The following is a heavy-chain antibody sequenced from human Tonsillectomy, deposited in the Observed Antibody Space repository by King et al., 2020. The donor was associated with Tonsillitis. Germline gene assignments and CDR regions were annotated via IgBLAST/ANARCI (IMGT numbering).Heavy chain of an antibody. V-gene: IGHV1-18*04. CDR1: GYTFTNYG. J-gene: IGHJ4*02. D-gene: IGHD5-12*01. CDR2: ISTYDGHT. Sequence: VQLVESGAEVKKPGASVKVSCKASGYTFTNYGITWVRRAPGQGLEWMGWISTYDGHTNYAQKLQGRLTMTTDTSKSTAYMEMRSLRSDDTAVYYCAREAGVATLDYWGQGTLVTVSS. CDR3: AREAGVATLDY.